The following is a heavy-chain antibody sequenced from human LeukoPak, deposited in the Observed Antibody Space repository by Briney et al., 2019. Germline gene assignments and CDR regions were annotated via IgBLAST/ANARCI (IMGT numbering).Heavy chain of an antibody. Sequence: GGSLRLSCGASGFTFSSYEMNWVRQAPGKGLECVSYISSSGDTIYYADSVKGRFTISRDNAKNSLYLQMNSLRAEDTAAYYCARFKGTVAGFDWGQGTLVTVSS. CDR3: ARFKGTVAGFD. V-gene: IGHV3-48*03. CDR2: ISSSGDTI. J-gene: IGHJ4*02. D-gene: IGHD6-19*01. CDR1: GFTFSSYE.